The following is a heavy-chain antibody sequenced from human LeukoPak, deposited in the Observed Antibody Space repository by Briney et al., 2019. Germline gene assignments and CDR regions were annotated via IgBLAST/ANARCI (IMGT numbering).Heavy chain of an antibody. J-gene: IGHJ4*02. D-gene: IGHD1-26*01. CDR3: AREFSGSYYY. Sequence: PGGSLRLSCAASGFTFSSYAMSWVRQAPGKGLEWVANIKQDGSEKYYVDSVKGRFTISRDNAKNSLYLQMNSLRAEDTAVYYCAREFSGSYYYWGQGTLVTVSS. CDR2: IKQDGSEK. V-gene: IGHV3-7*01. CDR1: GFTFSSYA.